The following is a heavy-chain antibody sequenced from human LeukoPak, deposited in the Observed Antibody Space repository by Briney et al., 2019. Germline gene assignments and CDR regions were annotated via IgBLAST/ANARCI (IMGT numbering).Heavy chain of an antibody. CDR3: ARGTENGGNPVGFDY. CDR2: IIPIFGTA. J-gene: IGHJ4*02. D-gene: IGHD4-23*01. V-gene: IGHV1-69*05. Sequence: ASVKVSCKASGGTFSSYAISWVRQAPGQGLEWMGGIIPIFGTANYAQKLQGRVTITTDESTSTAYMELSSLRSEDTAVYYCARGTENGGNPVGFDYWGQGTLVTVSS. CDR1: GGTFSSYA.